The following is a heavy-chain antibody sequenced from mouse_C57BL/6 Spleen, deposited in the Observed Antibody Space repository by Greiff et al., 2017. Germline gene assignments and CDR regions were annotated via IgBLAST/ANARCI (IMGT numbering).Heavy chain of an antibody. Sequence: EVQRVESGTVLARPGASVKMSCKTSGYTFTSYWMHWVKQRPGQGLEWIGAIYPGNSDTSYNQKFKGKAKLTAVTSASTAYMELSSLTNEDSAVYYCTKYYYGSSYVYFDYWGQGTTLTVSS. D-gene: IGHD1-1*01. V-gene: IGHV1-5*01. J-gene: IGHJ2*01. CDR3: TKYYYGSSYVYFDY. CDR2: IYPGNSDT. CDR1: GYTFTSYW.